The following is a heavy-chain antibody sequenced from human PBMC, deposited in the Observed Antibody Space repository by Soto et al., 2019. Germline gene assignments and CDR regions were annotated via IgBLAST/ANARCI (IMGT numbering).Heavy chain of an antibody. Sequence: QVQLVESGGGVVQPGRSLRLSCAASGFTFSSYGMHWVRQAPGTGLEWVAVIWYDGSNKYYADSVKGRFTISRDNSKNTLYLQMNSLRAEDTAVYYCARLSIAARRFDYWGQGTLVTVSS. D-gene: IGHD6-6*01. J-gene: IGHJ4*02. CDR1: GFTFSSYG. CDR2: IWYDGSNK. CDR3: ARLSIAARRFDY. V-gene: IGHV3-33*01.